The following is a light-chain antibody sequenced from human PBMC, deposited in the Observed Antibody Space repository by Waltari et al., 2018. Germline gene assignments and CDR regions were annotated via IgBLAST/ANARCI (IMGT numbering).Light chain of an antibody. V-gene: IGKV3-20*01. Sequence: EIVLTQSPGTLSLSPGERATLSCRASQSVSSNNLAWYQHKPGQAPRPLRYGASSRATGIPDRFSGSGSGTDFTLTISRLEPEDFVVYYCELNGSLTRTFGQGTNLEIK. CDR3: ELNGSLTRT. CDR2: GAS. CDR1: QSVSSNN. J-gene: IGKJ2*01.